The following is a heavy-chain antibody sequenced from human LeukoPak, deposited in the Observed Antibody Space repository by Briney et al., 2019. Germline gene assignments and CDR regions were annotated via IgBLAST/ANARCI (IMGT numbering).Heavy chain of an antibody. CDR1: GASISSHY. V-gene: IGHV4-59*11. CDR3: ARRVPGYYGMDV. D-gene: IGHD3-10*01. J-gene: IGHJ6*02. Sequence: SETLSLTCSVSGASISSHYWSWIRQPPPTGLEWIGYTYYSGGTNYNPSLKSRVTISVDTSKNQFSLKLSSVTAADTAVYYCARRVPGYYGMDVWGQGTTVTVSS. CDR2: TYYSGGT.